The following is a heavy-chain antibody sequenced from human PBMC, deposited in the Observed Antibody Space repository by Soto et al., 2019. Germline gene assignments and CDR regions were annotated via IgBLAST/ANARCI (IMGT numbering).Heavy chain of an antibody. J-gene: IGHJ5*02. CDR3: ARAKLNWFDP. Sequence: SEALFLTCAVSVDSIRGSHWWTCVRQPPGKGLEWIGEIYHSVSTNYNPSLKGRVTISVDKSKKNFSLKLRSVTAADTAVYYVARAKLNWFDPWGQGTLVTVSS. CDR1: VDSIRGSHW. CDR2: IYHSVST. V-gene: IGHV4-4*02. D-gene: IGHD1-1*01.